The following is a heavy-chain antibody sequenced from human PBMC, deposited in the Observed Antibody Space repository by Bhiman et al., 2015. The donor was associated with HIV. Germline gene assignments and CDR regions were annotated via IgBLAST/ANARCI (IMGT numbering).Heavy chain of an antibody. CDR2: ISNNGDST. Sequence: EVQLVESGGHLVRPGGSLRLSCEASGFSFRTYAFHWVRQAPGKGLEYVSGISNNGDSTIYATSVKGRFTISRDNAKNTLYLQMGSLRSEDTGVYFCARDAACSDFRCKYRNGMDVWGQGTHGHRLL. CDR3: ARDAACSDFRCKYRNGMDV. D-gene: IGHD2-15*01. V-gene: IGHV3-64*01. J-gene: IGHJ6*02. CDR1: GFSFRTYA.